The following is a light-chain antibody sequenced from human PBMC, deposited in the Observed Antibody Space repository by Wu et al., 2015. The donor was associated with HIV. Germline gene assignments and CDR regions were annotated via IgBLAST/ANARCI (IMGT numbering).Light chain of an antibody. Sequence: EIVLTQSPGTLSLSPGERATLSRRASQSVSSSYLAWYQQKPGQAPRLLIYGASSRATGIPDRFTASGSGTDFILTISSLEPEDFAVYYCQQRTNWLLTFGGGTRVEIK. CDR2: GAS. CDR1: QSVSSSY. J-gene: IGKJ4*01. V-gene: IGKV3D-20*02. CDR3: QQRTNWLLT.